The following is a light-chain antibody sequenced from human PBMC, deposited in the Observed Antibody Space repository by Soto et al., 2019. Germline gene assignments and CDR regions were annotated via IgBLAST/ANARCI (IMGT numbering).Light chain of an antibody. CDR2: EVS. V-gene: IGLV2-14*03. Sequence: QSALTQPASVSGSPGQSITISCTGTSSDVGGYNYVSWFQQHPGKAPKLKIYEVSNRPSGVSNRFSGSKSGYTASLTISELQAEDEADYYCGTWESYLSVGVFGGGTKLTVL. CDR3: GTWESYLSVGV. CDR1: SSDVGGYNY. J-gene: IGLJ3*02.